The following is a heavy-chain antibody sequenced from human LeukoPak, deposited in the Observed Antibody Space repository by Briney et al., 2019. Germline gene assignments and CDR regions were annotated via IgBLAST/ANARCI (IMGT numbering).Heavy chain of an antibody. Sequence: GGSLRLSCAASGFTFSSHWMSWVRQAPGKGLEWVANIKKDGSEKYYVDAVKGRFTISRDNAKNSLYLQMNSLRAEDTALYHCARDGGSSWYHAFDIWGQGTMVTVSS. V-gene: IGHV3-7*03. CDR3: ARDGGSSWYHAFDI. CDR2: IKKDGSEK. D-gene: IGHD6-13*01. J-gene: IGHJ3*02. CDR1: GFTFSSHW.